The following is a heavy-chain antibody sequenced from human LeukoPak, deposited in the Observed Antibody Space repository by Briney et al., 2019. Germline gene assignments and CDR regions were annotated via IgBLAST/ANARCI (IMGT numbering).Heavy chain of an antibody. V-gene: IGHV1-2*02. CDR3: GRGVQSFDP. CDR1: GYTLTSYA. J-gene: IGHJ5*02. CDR2: IRPMTGDT. Sequence: ASVKVSCKASGYTLTSYAMNWVRQAPGQGLEWLGYIRPMTGDTNYAQKFQDRVTFSMDTSTATAYMELRSLRSDDTAFYYCGRGVQSFDPWGQGTLVTVSS.